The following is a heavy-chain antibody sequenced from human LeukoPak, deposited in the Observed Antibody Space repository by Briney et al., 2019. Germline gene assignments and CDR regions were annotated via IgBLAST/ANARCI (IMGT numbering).Heavy chain of an antibody. V-gene: IGHV1-18*01. J-gene: IGHJ4*02. CDR2: ISAYNGNT. Sequence: GASVKVSCKASGYTFTSYGISWVRHAPGQGLERLGWISAYNGNTNFAQKPQGRVTMTTDTSTSTAYMDLRSLKSDDTAVYYCARDQAATNTQVRFCLDWGQGTLVTVSS. CDR3: ARDQAATNTQVRFCLD. D-gene: IGHD3-9*01. CDR1: GYTFTSYG.